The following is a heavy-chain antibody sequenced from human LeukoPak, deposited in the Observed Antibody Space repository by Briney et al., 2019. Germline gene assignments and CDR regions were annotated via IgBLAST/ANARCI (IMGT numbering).Heavy chain of an antibody. CDR1: GFTFSTYS. CDR2: ISSSSSTI. V-gene: IGHV3-48*04. Sequence: GGSLRLSCAASGFTFSTYSMNWVRQAPGKGLEWVSYISSSSSTIYYADSVKGRFTISRDNAKNSLYLQMNSLRAEDTAVYYCARYSTDWSFDYWGQGTLVTVSS. CDR3: ARYSTDWSFDY. D-gene: IGHD6-19*01. J-gene: IGHJ4*02.